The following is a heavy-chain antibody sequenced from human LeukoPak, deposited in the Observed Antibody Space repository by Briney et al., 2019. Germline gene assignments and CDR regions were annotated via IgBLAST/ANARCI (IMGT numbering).Heavy chain of an antibody. J-gene: IGHJ4*02. Sequence: PSETLSLTCAVYGGSFSGYYWSWIRQPPGKGLEWIGEINHSGSTNYNPSLKSRVTISVDTSKNQFSLKLSSVTAADTAVYYCASYIVVVPAARGPLDYWGQGTLVTVSS. CDR1: GGSFSGYY. D-gene: IGHD2-2*01. V-gene: IGHV4-34*01. CDR2: INHSGST. CDR3: ASYIVVVPAARGPLDY.